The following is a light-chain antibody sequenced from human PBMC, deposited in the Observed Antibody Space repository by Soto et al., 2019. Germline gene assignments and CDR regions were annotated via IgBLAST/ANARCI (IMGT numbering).Light chain of an antibody. CDR2: TSS. CDR3: QQARSFPIP. V-gene: IGKV1-12*01. CDR1: QDVDSW. Sequence: DIQLPQSPSFVSVYVGDRVSISCRARQDVDSWLSLYQHHPRIAPNLLLYTSSTLESGVPLRFSGSESRTDFALTITSLQPEDFETYYCQQARSFPIPLGQGTRLEIK. J-gene: IGKJ5*01.